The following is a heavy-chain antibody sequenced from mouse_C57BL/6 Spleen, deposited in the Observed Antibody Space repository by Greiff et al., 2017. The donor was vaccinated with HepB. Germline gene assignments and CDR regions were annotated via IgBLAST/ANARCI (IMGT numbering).Heavy chain of an antibody. V-gene: IGHV1-26*01. CDR3: ARANYYGSSQGPWFAY. CDR2: INPKNGGT. D-gene: IGHD1-1*01. J-gene: IGHJ3*01. CDR1: GYTFTDYY. Sequence: VQLQQSGPELVKPGASVKISCKASGYTFTDYYMNWVKQSHGKSLEWIGDINPKNGGTSYNQKFKGKATLTVDKSSSTAYMALRSLTSEDSAVYYCARANYYGSSQGPWFAYWGQGTLVTVSA.